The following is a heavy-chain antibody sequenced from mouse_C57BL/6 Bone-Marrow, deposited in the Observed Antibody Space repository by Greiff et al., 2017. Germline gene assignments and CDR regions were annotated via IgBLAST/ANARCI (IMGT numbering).Heavy chain of an antibody. V-gene: IGHV1-72*01. D-gene: IGHD3-3*01. CDR3: ARRELGLYYLDY. J-gene: IGHJ2*01. CDR1: GYTFTSYW. CDR2: IDPISGGT. Sequence: QVQLQQPGAELAKPGASVKLSCKASGYTFTSYWMHWVKQRPGRGLEWIGRIDPISGGTKYNEKFKSKATLTVDKPSSTAYMQLNSLTSEDSAVYYCARRELGLYYLDYWGQGTTLTVSS.